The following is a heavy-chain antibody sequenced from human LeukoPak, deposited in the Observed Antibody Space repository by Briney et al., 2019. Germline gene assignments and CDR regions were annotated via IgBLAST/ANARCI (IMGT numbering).Heavy chain of an antibody. CDR1: GFTFSSYG. D-gene: IGHD2-2*02. CDR2: INGNGGST. J-gene: IGHJ3*02. CDR3: ARRDIVVVPAAIIGAFDI. Sequence: GGSLRLSCAASGFTFSSYGMSWVRQAPGKGLEWVSSINGNGGSTYYADSVKGRFTISRDNAKNSLYLQMNSLRAEDTALYYCARRDIVVVPAAIIGAFDIWGQGTMVTVSS. V-gene: IGHV3-23*01.